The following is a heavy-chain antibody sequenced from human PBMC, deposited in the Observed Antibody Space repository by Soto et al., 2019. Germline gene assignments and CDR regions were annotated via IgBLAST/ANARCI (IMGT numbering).Heavy chain of an antibody. CDR3: TRDPGGKQWPTPSDY. Sequence: PGGSLRLSCAACGFTFXDYAMSGFRQAPGKGLEWVGFIRSKAYGGTTEYAASVKGRFTISRDDSKSIAYLQMNSLKTEDTAVYYCTRDPGGKQWPTPSDYWGQGTLVTVSS. CDR1: GFTFXDYA. D-gene: IGHD6-19*01. CDR2: IRSKAYGGTT. J-gene: IGHJ4*02. V-gene: IGHV3-49*03.